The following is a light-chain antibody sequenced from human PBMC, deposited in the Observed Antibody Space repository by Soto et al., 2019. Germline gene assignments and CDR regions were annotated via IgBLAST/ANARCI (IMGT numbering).Light chain of an antibody. J-gene: IGKJ4*01. Sequence: AIPLTQSPSSLSASVGDRVTITCRSSQGISSALAWYQQRPGKAPKLLIYDASSLESGVPSRSSGSGSGTDFTLTFSILQPADFATYSCQQFNNYSQLTVGGGTKVEIK. CDR3: QQFNNYSQLT. V-gene: IGKV1D-13*01. CDR2: DAS. CDR1: QGISSA.